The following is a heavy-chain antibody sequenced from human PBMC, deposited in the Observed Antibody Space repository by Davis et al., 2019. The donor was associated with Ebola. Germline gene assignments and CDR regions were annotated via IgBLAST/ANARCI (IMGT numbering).Heavy chain of an antibody. CDR1: GFTFSSYA. J-gene: IGHJ4*02. Sequence: GESLKISCAASGFTFSSYAMHWVRQAPGKGLEWVAVISYDGSNKYYADSVKGRFTISRDNSKNTLYLQMNSLRAEDTAVYYCARSYDSIGYYHFDYWGQGTLVTVSS. V-gene: IGHV3-30-3*01. D-gene: IGHD3-22*01. CDR3: ARSYDSIGYYHFDY. CDR2: ISYDGSNK.